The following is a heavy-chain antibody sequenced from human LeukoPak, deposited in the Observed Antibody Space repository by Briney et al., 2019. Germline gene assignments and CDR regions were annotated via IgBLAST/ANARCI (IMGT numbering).Heavy chain of an antibody. CDR1: GFTFSSYW. J-gene: IGHJ4*02. CDR2: IKQDGSDK. D-gene: IGHD4-11*01. CDR3: AREDHSKYEY. Sequence: GGSLRLSCAASGFTFSSYWMSWVRQAPGKGLEWVANIKQDGSDKYYVDSVKGRFTISKDNAKNSLYLQMNNLRSEDMGVYYCAREDHSKYEYWGQGTLVTVSS. V-gene: IGHV3-7*01.